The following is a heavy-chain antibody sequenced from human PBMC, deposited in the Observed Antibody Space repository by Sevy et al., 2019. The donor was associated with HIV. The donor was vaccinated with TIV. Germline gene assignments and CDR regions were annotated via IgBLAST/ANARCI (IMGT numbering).Heavy chain of an antibody. D-gene: IGHD4-17*01. J-gene: IGHJ4*02. V-gene: IGHV3-21*01. CDR1: GFTFSSYS. CDR3: SRAGDYGDYFDY. CDR2: ISSSSSYI. Sequence: GGSLRLSCAASGFTFSSYSMNWVRQAPGKGLEWVSSISSSSSYIYYADSVKGRFTISRDNAKNLLYLQMNSLRAEDTAVYYCSRAGDYGDYFDYWGQGTLVTVSS.